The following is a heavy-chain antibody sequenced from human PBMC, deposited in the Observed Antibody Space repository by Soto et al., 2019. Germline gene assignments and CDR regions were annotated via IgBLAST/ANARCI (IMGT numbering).Heavy chain of an antibody. CDR1: GYTFTSYG. Sequence: ASVKVSCKASGYTFTSYGISWVRQAPGQGLEWVGWISAYNGNTNYAQKLQGRVTMTTDTSTSTAYMELRSLRSDDTAVYYCAVTNSSGWYGYWGQGTLVTVSS. V-gene: IGHV1-18*01. CDR3: AVTNSSGWYGY. D-gene: IGHD6-19*01. CDR2: ISAYNGNT. J-gene: IGHJ4*02.